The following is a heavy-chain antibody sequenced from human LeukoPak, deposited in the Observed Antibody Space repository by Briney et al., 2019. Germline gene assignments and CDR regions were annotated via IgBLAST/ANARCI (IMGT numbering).Heavy chain of an antibody. CDR2: INPSGGGT. Sequence: ASVKVSCKASGYTFTSYYMHWVRQAPGQGLEWMGIINPSGGGTSYAQKFQGRVTMTRDMSTSTVYMELSSVRSEDPAVYCCAREWEYGSSGYYSWGQGTLVTVSS. D-gene: IGHD3-22*01. CDR3: AREWEYGSSGYYS. CDR1: GYTFTSYY. J-gene: IGHJ4*02. V-gene: IGHV1-46*01.